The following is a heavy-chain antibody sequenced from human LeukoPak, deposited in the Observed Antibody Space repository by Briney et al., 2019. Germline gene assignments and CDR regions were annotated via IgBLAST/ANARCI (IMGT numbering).Heavy chain of an antibody. CDR3: TRGDTDY. J-gene: IGHJ4*02. V-gene: IGHV3-7*01. D-gene: IGHD2-21*02. CDR1: GFTFSGYC. CDR2: INYGGSDR. Sequence: GGSLRLSCAASGFTFSGYCMQWVRQAPGKGLQWVANINYGGSDRYYVDSVKGRFTISRDNAKNSLYLQMNSLTVEDTAVYYCTRGDTDYWGQGTLVTVSS.